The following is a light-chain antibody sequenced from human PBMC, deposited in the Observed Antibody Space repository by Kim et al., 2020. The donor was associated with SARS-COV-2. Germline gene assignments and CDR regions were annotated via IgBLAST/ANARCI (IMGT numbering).Light chain of an antibody. CDR1: KLGDKY. CDR2: QDS. Sequence: VSPGQTASITCSGDKLGDKYACWYQQKPGQSPVLVIYQDSKRPSGIPERFSGSNSGNTATLTISGTQAMDEADYYCQAWDSSTVVFDGGTKLTVL. J-gene: IGLJ2*01. V-gene: IGLV3-1*01. CDR3: QAWDSSTVV.